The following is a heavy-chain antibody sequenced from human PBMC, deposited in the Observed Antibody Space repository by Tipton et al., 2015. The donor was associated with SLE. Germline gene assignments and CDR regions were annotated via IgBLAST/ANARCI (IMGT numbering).Heavy chain of an antibody. V-gene: IGHV4-34*01. Sequence: TLSLTCAVYGGSFSGYYWSWIRQPPGKGLEWIGSIYHSGSTYYNPSLKSRVTISVDTSKNQFSLKLSSVTAADTAVYYCARRGYFDWLSFDYWGQGTLVTVSS. CDR3: ARRGYFDWLSFDY. J-gene: IGHJ4*02. CDR2: IYHSGST. CDR1: GGSFSGYY. D-gene: IGHD3-9*01.